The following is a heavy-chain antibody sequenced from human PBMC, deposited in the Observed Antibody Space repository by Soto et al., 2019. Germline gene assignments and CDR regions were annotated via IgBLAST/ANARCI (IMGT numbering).Heavy chain of an antibody. Sequence: PSETLSLTCSVSGGSISSSSYHWGWIRQPPGKGLEWIGTISYSGSTYYNPSLKSRVTISVDTSKNQFSLRLNSVTAADTAVYYCARRPYYDILTGYYSDYWGQGTLVTAPQ. CDR1: GGSISSSSYH. CDR3: ARRPYYDILTGYYSDY. J-gene: IGHJ4*02. CDR2: ISYSGST. V-gene: IGHV4-39*01. D-gene: IGHD3-9*01.